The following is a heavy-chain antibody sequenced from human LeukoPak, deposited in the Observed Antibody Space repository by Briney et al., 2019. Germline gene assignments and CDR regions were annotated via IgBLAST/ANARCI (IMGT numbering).Heavy chain of an antibody. J-gene: IGHJ4*02. CDR2: IYHSGST. D-gene: IGHD3-22*01. CDR1: GYSISSGYY. Sequence: PSETLSLTCTVSGYSISSGYYWGWIRQPPGKGLEWIGSIYHSGSTYYNPSLKSRVTISVDTSKNQFSLKLSSVTAADTAVYYCARVGTYDSSGYYSPFFDYWGQGTLVTVSS. V-gene: IGHV4-38-2*02. CDR3: ARVGTYDSSGYYSPFFDY.